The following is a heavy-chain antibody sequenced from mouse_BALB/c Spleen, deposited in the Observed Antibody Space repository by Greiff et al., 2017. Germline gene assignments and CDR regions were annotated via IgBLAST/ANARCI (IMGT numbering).Heavy chain of an antibody. CDR1: GFTFSSYG. J-gene: IGHJ2*01. CDR2: INSNGGST. Sequence: VQLKESGGGLVQPGGSLKLSCAASGFTFSSYGMSWVRQTPDKRLELVATINSNGGSTYYPDSVKGRFTISRDNAKNTLYLQMSSLKSEDTAMYYCARDRGYGGNYVDYWGQGTTLTVSS. D-gene: IGHD1-1*02. V-gene: IGHV5-6-3*01. CDR3: ARDRGYGGNYVDY.